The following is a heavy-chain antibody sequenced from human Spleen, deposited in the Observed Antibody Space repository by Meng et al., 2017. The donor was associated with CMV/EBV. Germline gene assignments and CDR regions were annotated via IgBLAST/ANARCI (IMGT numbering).Heavy chain of an antibody. J-gene: IGHJ4*02. Sequence: ETLSLTCTVSGGSISSGDYYWSWVRQAPGKGLEWVSSISSTGTYIYYADSVKGRFTISRDNAVNSLYLQMNSLRAEDTAVYYCTTDLWLGYCSSTSCFYYWGQGTLVTVSS. CDR2: ISSTGTYI. V-gene: IGHV3-21*01. D-gene: IGHD2-2*01. CDR1: GGSISSGDYY. CDR3: TTDLWLGYCSSTSCFYY.